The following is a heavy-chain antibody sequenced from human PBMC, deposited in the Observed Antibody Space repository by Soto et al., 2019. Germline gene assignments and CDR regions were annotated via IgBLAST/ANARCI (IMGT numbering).Heavy chain of an antibody. D-gene: IGHD3-22*01. V-gene: IGHV3-23*01. Sequence: EVQLLESGGGLVQPGGSLRLSCAASGFTFSSYAMSWVRQAPGKGLEWVSAISGSGGSTYYADSVKGRFTISRDNSKNTLYLQTNSLRAEDTAVYYCAKDMGYYDSSGYFDYWGQGTLVTVSS. J-gene: IGHJ4*02. CDR1: GFTFSSYA. CDR3: AKDMGYYDSSGYFDY. CDR2: ISGSGGST.